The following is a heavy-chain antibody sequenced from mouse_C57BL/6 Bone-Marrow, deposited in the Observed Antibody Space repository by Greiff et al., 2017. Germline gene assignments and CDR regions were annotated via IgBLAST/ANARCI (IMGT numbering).Heavy chain of an antibody. CDR2: IDPSDSYT. V-gene: IGHV1-69*01. Sequence: QVQLQQPGAELVMPGASVKLSCKASGYTFTSYWMHWVKQRPGQGLEWIGEIDPSDSYTNYNQKFKGKSTLTVDKSSSTAYMQLSSLTSEDSAVYYCARRGLYYGNDDYAMDNWGQGTSVTVSS. CDR1: GYTFTSYW. CDR3: ARRGLYYGNDDYAMDN. D-gene: IGHD2-1*01. J-gene: IGHJ4*01.